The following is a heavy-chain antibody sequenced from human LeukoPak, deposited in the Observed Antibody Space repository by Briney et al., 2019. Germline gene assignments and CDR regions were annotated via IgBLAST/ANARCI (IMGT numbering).Heavy chain of an antibody. CDR3: ASLNDYGDSDY. Sequence: PSETLSLTCTVSGGSINSRNYYWTWIRQPPGKGLQFIGSVYYSGSPYYNPSLESRVTLSIDTSKNQFSLKLSSVTAADTAVYYCASLNDYGDSDYWGQGTLVTVSS. J-gene: IGHJ4*02. CDR1: GGSINSRNYY. D-gene: IGHD4-17*01. CDR2: VYYSGSP. V-gene: IGHV4-39*07.